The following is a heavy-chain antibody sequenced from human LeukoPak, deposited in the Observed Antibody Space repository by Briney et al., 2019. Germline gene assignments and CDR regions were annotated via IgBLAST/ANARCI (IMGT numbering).Heavy chain of an antibody. D-gene: IGHD6-13*01. CDR1: GGSISSYY. CDR3: ARDGSSSWPFDF. Sequence: SETLSLTCTVSGGSISSYYWSWIRQPAGKGLEWIGRIYTSGSTNYNPSLKSRVTMSVDTSKNQFSLRLSSVTAADTAVYYCARDGSSSWPFDFWGQGTLLTVSS. J-gene: IGHJ4*02. CDR2: IYTSGST. V-gene: IGHV4-4*07.